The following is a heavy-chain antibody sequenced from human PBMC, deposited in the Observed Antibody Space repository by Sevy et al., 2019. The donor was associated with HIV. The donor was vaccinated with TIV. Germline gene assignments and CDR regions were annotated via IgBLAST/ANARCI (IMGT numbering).Heavy chain of an antibody. V-gene: IGHV4-34*01. CDR1: GGSFSGYY. J-gene: IGHJ6*02. Sequence: SETLSLTCAVYGGSFSGYYWSWIRQPPGKGLEWIGEINHSGSTNYNPSLKSRVTISVDTSKNQFSLKLSSVTAADTAVCYCARVPTEHDYGDYYYGMDVWGQGTTVTVSS. CDR2: INHSGST. CDR3: ARVPTEHDYGDYYYGMDV. D-gene: IGHD4-17*01.